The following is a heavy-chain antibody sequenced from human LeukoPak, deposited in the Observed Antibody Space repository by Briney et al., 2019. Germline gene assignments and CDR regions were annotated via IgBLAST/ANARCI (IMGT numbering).Heavy chain of an antibody. J-gene: IGHJ4*02. CDR2: IYYSGST. V-gene: IGHV4-31*03. D-gene: IGHD3-3*01. CDR1: GGSISSGGYY. Sequence: PSETLSLTCTVSGGSISSGGYYWSWIRQHPGKGLEWIGYIYYSGSTYYNPSLKSRVTISVDTSKNQFSLKLSSVTAADTAVYYCARSLSGYYYSDYWGQGTLVTVSS. CDR3: ARSLSGYYYSDY.